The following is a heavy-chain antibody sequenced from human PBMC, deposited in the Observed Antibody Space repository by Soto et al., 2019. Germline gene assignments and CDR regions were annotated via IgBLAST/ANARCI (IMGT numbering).Heavy chain of an antibody. V-gene: IGHV3-9*01. J-gene: IGHJ6*02. D-gene: IGHD2-21*01. Sequence: EVQLVESGGGLAQPGRSLRLSCAASKFTFDDYAMHWVRQAPGKGLEWVSGISWNSRSVGYADSVKGRFTISRDNTKNSLYLQMNSLKSEDTALYYCAKDYSSGGARPAYYLAMDVWGQGTTVTISS. CDR3: AKDYSSGGARPAYYLAMDV. CDR2: ISWNSRSV. CDR1: KFTFDDYA.